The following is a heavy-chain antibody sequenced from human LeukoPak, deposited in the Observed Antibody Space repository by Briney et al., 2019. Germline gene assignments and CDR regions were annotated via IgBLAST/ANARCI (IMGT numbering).Heavy chain of an antibody. J-gene: IGHJ4*02. CDR2: ISAYNGNT. Sequence: EASVKVSCKASGYTFASYGISWVRQAPGQGLEWMGWISAYNGNTNYAQKLQGRVTMTTDTSTSTAYMELRSLRSDDTAVYYCARDRGRLRLGELSLQAYWGQGTLVTVSS. CDR1: GYTFASYG. D-gene: IGHD3-16*02. V-gene: IGHV1-18*01. CDR3: ARDRGRLRLGELSLQAY.